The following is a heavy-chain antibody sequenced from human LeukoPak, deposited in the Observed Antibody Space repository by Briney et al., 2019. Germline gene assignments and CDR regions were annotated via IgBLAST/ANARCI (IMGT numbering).Heavy chain of an antibody. CDR1: GYNFTTYW. V-gene: IGHV5-51*01. CDR3: ARTGQQWLPNNWFDP. D-gene: IGHD6-19*01. Sequence: GESLKISCKGSGYNFTTYWIGWVRQMPGKGLEWMGIIYPGDSDTRYSPSFQGQVTISADKSISTAYLQWSSLKASDSAMYYCARTGQQWLPNNWFDPWGQGTLVTVSS. CDR2: IYPGDSDT. J-gene: IGHJ5*02.